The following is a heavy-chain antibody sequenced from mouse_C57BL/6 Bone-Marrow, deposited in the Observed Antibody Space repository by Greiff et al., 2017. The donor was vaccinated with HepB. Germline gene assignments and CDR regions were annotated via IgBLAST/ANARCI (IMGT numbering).Heavy chain of an antibody. J-gene: IGHJ1*03. V-gene: IGHV5-16*01. CDR1: GFTFSDYY. CDR3: ARQPYYGSSYWYFDV. Sequence: EVMLVESEGGLVQPGSSMKLSCTASGFTFSDYYMAWVRQVPEKGLEWVANINYDGSSTYYLDSLKSRFIISRDNAKNILYLQMSSLKSEDTATYYCARQPYYGSSYWYFDVWGTGTTVTVSS. D-gene: IGHD1-1*01. CDR2: INYDGSST.